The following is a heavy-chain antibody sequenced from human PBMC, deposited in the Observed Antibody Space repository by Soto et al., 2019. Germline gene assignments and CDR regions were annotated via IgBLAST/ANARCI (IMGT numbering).Heavy chain of an antibody. J-gene: IGHJ4*01. D-gene: IGHD2-15*01. CDR2: IFHSGNA. CDR3: ARAHAPTLPFDY. V-gene: IGHV4-59*01. CDR1: GGSMRNVY. Sequence: ASETLSLTCTVSGGSMRNVYWSWIRQPPGKRLEWIGFIFHSGNAKYNPSLKSRVTISMDTSKSQFSLSLDSVTAADTAVYFCARAHAPTLPFDYWGLGTLVTVSS.